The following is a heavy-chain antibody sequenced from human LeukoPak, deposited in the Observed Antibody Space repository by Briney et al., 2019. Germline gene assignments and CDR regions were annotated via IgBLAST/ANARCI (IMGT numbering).Heavy chain of an antibody. CDR2: VSGSGRNT. Sequence: GGSLRLSCAGSGFTFSNYAMTWVRQARGKGLERVSSVSGSGRNTFYPDSVEGRFTISRDNSKNTVYLQMNSLRADDTAVYYCVKSRRVGANQRGLFDYWGQGTLVTVSP. CDR3: VKSRRVGANQRGLFDY. V-gene: IGHV3-23*01. CDR1: GFTFSNYA. J-gene: IGHJ4*02. D-gene: IGHD1-26*01.